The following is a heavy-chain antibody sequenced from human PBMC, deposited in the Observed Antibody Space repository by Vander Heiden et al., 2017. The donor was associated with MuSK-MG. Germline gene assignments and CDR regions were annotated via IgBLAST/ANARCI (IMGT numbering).Heavy chain of an antibody. Sequence: QVQLQQWGAGLLKPSETLSLTCAVYGGSFSGYYWSWIRQPPGKGLEWIGEINHSGSTNYNPSLKSRVTISVDTSKNQFSLKLSSVTAADTAVYYCARGRVRGVLRLGGYFDYWGQGTLVTVSS. J-gene: IGHJ4*02. V-gene: IGHV4-34*01. CDR3: ARGRVRGVLRLGGYFDY. D-gene: IGHD3-10*01. CDR1: GGSFSGYY. CDR2: INHSGST.